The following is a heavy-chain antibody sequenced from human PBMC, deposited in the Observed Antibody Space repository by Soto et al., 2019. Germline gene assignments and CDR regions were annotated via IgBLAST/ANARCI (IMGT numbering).Heavy chain of an antibody. V-gene: IGHV1-69*13. J-gene: IGHJ4*02. CDR3: ARRGIAVAGTGRGYFDY. CDR2: IIPIFGTA. D-gene: IGHD6-19*01. CDR1: GGTFSSYA. Sequence: GASVNVSCKASGGTFSSYAISWVRQAPGQGLEWMGGIIPIFGTANYAQKFQGRVTITADESTSTAYMELSSLRSEDTAVYYCARRGIAVAGTGRGYFDYWGQGTLVTVSS.